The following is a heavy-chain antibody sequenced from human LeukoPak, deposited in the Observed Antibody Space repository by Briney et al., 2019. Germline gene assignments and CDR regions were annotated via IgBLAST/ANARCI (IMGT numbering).Heavy chain of an antibody. D-gene: IGHD3-10*01. J-gene: IGHJ4*02. V-gene: IGHV3-23*01. CDR1: GFTLSSYA. CDR3: ASSLWFGEIFDY. CDR2: ISCSGGST. Sequence: GGSLSLSCAASGFTLSSYAMSWVRQAPGKGLEWVSAISCSGGSTYYADSVKGRFTISRDNSKNTLYLQMNSLRAEDTPVYYCASSLWFGEIFDYWGQGTLVTVSS.